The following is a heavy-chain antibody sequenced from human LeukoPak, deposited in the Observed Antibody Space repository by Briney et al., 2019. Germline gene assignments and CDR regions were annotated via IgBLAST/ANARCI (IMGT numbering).Heavy chain of an antibody. CDR2: IIPIFGTA. CDR1: GGTFSSYA. V-gene: IGHV1-69*13. J-gene: IGHJ4*02. Sequence: SVKVSCKASGGTFSSYAISWVRQAPGQGLEWMGGIIPIFGTANYAQKFQGRVTITADESTSTAYMELSSLRSEDTAVYYRASARDRGVGSYPYYFDYWGQGTLVTVSS. D-gene: IGHD1-26*01. CDR3: ASARDRGVGSYPYYFDY.